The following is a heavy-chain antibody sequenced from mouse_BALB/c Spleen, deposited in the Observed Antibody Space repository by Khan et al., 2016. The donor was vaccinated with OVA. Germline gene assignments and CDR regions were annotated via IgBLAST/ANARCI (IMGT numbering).Heavy chain of an antibody. D-gene: IGHD2-3*01. CDR2: ISSSGST. CDR3: ARDGSRYNYAMDY. Sequence: EVKLEESGPGLVKPSQSLSLTCTVTGYSITSDYAWNWLRQFPGNKLEWMGYISSSGSTNYNPALKSRISITRDTSKNQFFLQLNSVTTEDTAKYYCARDGSRYNYAMDYWGKGTSVTVSS. V-gene: IGHV3-2*02. CDR1: GYSITSDYA. J-gene: IGHJ4*01.